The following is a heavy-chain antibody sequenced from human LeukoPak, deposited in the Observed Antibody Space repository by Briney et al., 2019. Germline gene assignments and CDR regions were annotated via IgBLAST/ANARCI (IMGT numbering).Heavy chain of an antibody. J-gene: IGHJ4*02. Sequence: SETLSLTCTVSGGSISSYYWSWIRQPPGKGLEWIGYAYYSGSTNYNPSLKSRVTISVDTSKSQFSLKLRSVSAADTAVYYCARVSPYSSSWYYFDYWGQGTLVTVSS. CDR2: AYYSGST. CDR1: GGSISSYY. D-gene: IGHD6-13*01. V-gene: IGHV4-59*01. CDR3: ARVSPYSSSWYYFDY.